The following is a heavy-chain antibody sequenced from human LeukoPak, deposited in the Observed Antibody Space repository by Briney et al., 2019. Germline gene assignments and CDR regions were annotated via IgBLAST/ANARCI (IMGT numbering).Heavy chain of an antibody. V-gene: IGHV3-23*01. J-gene: IGHJ4*02. CDR3: AKGAVAGIRPLYYFDY. D-gene: IGHD6-19*01. CDR2: IIGIVGRT. Sequence: PGGSLRLSCAVSGFTFSSYAMSWVRPAPGNGLEWVSAIIGIVGRTNYGDSVKSRFTISRDNSKNALYLQMNSLRAEDTAVYYCAKGAVAGIRPLYYFDYWGQGTLVTVSS. CDR1: GFTFSSYA.